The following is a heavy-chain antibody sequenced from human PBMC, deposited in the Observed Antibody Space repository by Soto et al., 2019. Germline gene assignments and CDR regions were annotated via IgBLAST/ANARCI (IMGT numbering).Heavy chain of an antibody. CDR2: IYYSGST. D-gene: IGHD3-3*01. J-gene: IGHJ4*02. CDR3: ARLFDYDFWSGYRYENFDY. CDR1: GGSISSSSYY. V-gene: IGHV4-39*01. Sequence: TSETLSLTCTVSGGSISSSSYYWGWIRQPPGKGLEWIGSIYYSGSTYYNPSLKSRVTISVDTSKNQFSLKLSSVTAADTAVYYCARLFDYDFWSGYRYENFDYWGQGTLVTVS.